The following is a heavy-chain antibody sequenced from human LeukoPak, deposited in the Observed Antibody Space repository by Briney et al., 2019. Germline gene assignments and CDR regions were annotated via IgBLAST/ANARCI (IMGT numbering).Heavy chain of an antibody. Sequence: ASVKVSCKASGYSFTTNDINWVRQATGQGLEWLGWINPNSGNAGYAQKFRGRVSMTRDTSISTVYLELSSLKFEDTAVYYCARKIGDSGSYPDWGQGTLVTASS. D-gene: IGHD3-10*01. CDR3: ARKIGDSGSYPD. V-gene: IGHV1-8*01. CDR1: GYSFTTND. CDR2: INPNSGNA. J-gene: IGHJ4*02.